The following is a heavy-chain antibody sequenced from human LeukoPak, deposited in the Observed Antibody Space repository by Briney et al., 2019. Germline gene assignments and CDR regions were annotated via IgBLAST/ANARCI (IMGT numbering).Heavy chain of an antibody. Sequence: SETLSLTCTVSGDSISSYYWSWIRQPPGKGLEWIGYIYYSGSTNYNPSLKSRVTISVDTSKNQFSLKLSSVTAADTAVYYCARQGDPHIVATPFDYWGQGTLVTVSS. CDR2: IYYSGST. V-gene: IGHV4-59*08. CDR3: ARQGDPHIVATPFDY. CDR1: GDSISSYY. D-gene: IGHD5-12*01. J-gene: IGHJ4*02.